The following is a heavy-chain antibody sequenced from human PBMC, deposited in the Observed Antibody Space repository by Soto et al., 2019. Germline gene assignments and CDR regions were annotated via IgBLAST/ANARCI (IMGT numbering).Heavy chain of an antibody. V-gene: IGHV1-46*01. Sequence: GASVKVSCKAPADTFTSYYIHWVRQAPGHGLEWMGIINPNGGSTRFAQTFQGRITMTRDTSTSTVYMELSSLRSEDTAMYYCARGRFYSETSTCFAYWGQGTPVTVSS. CDR1: ADTFTSYY. D-gene: IGHD6-13*01. CDR2: INPNGGST. CDR3: ARGRFYSETSTCFAY. J-gene: IGHJ4*02.